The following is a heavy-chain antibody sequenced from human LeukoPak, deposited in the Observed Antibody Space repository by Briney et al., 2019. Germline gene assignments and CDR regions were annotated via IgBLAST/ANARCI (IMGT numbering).Heavy chain of an antibody. CDR3: ARGDEMATMGFDY. CDR1: GGSISSSSYS. V-gene: IGHV4-30-2*01. D-gene: IGHD5-24*01. J-gene: IGHJ4*02. CDR2: IYHSGST. Sequence: SETLSLTCTVSGGSISSSSYSWSWIRQPPGKGLEWIGYIYHSGSTYYNPSLKSRVTISVDRSKNQFSLKLSSVTAADTAVYYCARGDEMATMGFDYWGQGTLVTVSS.